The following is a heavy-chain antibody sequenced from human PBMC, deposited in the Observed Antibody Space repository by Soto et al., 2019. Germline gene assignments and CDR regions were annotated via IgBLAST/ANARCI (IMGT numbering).Heavy chain of an antibody. Sequence: EAVPTLVNPTQTLTLTCCFSGFSPSAYGMRVIWFRQPPGETLEWLALIHWNDDKRYSPYLKSRLTITKDTSKNQVVLTLTNLDPLDTGTYFCAHTKDSSGFLTSWGQGILVTVSS. V-gene: IGHV2-5*01. J-gene: IGHJ5*02. CDR1: GFSPSAYGMR. CDR3: AHTKDSSGFLTS. D-gene: IGHD3-22*01. CDR2: IHWNDDK.